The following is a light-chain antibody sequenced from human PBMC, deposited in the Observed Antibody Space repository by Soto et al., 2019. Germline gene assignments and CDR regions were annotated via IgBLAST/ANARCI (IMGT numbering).Light chain of an antibody. V-gene: IGKV3-20*01. CDR1: QSVSSSY. Sequence: EIGLTQSPGTLSLSPGERATLACRASQSVSSSYLAWYPQKPGQAPRLLIYGASSRATGIPDRFSGSGSGTDFTLTISRLEPEDFAVYYCHQYGSSPMYTFGQGTKLEIK. J-gene: IGKJ2*01. CDR3: HQYGSSPMYT. CDR2: GAS.